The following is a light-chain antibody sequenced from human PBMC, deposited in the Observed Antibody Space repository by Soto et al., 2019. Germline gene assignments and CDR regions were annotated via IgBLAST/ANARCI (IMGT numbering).Light chain of an antibody. CDR2: RND. CDR3: AAWDDTVRSYV. CDR1: ISNIGNNY. V-gene: IGLV1-47*01. J-gene: IGLJ1*01. Sequence: QSVLTQPSSVSGTPGQGVTISCSGSISNIGNNYVYWFQQLPGTAPKVLSNRNDQRPSGVPDRFSGSKSGTSASLAISGLRSEDEADYYCAAWDDTVRSYVFAPGTKLTVL.